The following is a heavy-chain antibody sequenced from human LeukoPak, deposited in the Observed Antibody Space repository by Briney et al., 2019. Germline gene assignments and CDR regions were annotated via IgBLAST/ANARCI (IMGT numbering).Heavy chain of an antibody. Sequence: GGSLRLSCAASGFTFSSYSMNWVRQAPGEGLEWVSSISSSSSYIYYADSVKGRFTISRDNAKNSLYLQMNSLRAEDTGLYYCARVKEASAFDIWGQGTRVTVSS. J-gene: IGHJ3*02. CDR3: ARVKEASAFDI. CDR1: GFTFSSYS. D-gene: IGHD5-12*01. V-gene: IGHV3-21*01. CDR2: ISSSSSYI.